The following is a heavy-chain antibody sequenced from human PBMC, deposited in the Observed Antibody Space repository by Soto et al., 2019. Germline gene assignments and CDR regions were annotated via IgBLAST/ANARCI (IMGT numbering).Heavy chain of an antibody. CDR2: IKQDGSEK. D-gene: IGHD5-12*01. V-gene: IGHV3-7*05. J-gene: IGHJ4*02. CDR1: GFTFSSSW. CDR3: ARDGARRDIVATTVDY. Sequence: GGSLRLSCAASGFTFSSSWMSWVRQAPGKGLEWVANIKQDGSEKYYVDSVKGRFTISRDNAKNSLYLQMNSLRAEDTAVYYCARDGARRDIVATTVDYWGQGT.